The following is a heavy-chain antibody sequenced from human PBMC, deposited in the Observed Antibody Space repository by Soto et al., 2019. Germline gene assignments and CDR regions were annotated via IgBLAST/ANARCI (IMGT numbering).Heavy chain of an antibody. J-gene: IGHJ4*02. CDR1: GGSISSSSYY. CDR2: IYYSGST. Sequence: QLQLQESGPGLVKPSETLSLTCTVSGGSISSSSYYWGWIRQPPGKGLEWIGSIYYSGSTYYNPSLRFRVTLSVDTSKNQFSLKLSSVTAADTAVYYCASHPGIAVAVDYWGQGTLVTVSS. D-gene: IGHD6-19*01. V-gene: IGHV4-39*01. CDR3: ASHPGIAVAVDY.